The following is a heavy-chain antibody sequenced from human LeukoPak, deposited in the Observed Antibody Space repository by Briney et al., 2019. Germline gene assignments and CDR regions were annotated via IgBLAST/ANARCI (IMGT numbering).Heavy chain of an antibody. CDR3: ARDPYYGSGRYRYGMDV. Sequence: ASVKVSCKASGYIFTSYYMYWVRQATGQGLEWMGWMNPNTGDTGYAQKFQGRVTLTRNTSISTAYMELSSLRSEDTAVYYCARDPYYGSGRYRYGMDVWGKGTTVTISS. J-gene: IGHJ6*04. CDR1: GYIFTSYY. CDR2: MNPNTGDT. D-gene: IGHD3-10*01. V-gene: IGHV1-8*02.